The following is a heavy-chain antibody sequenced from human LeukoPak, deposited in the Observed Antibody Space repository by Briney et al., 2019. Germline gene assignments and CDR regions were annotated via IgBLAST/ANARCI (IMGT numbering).Heavy chain of an antibody. D-gene: IGHD6-19*01. CDR1: GDSVSSNSAA. J-gene: IGHJ4*02. CDR2: TYYRSKWYN. CDR3: AREAGSRNKSPNYFDY. Sequence: SQTLSLTCAISGDSVSSNSAAWNWIRQSPSRGLEWLGRTYYRSKWYNDYAVSVKSRITINPDTSKNQFSLQLNSVTPEDTAVNYCAREAGSRNKSPNYFDYWGQGTLVTVSS. V-gene: IGHV6-1*01.